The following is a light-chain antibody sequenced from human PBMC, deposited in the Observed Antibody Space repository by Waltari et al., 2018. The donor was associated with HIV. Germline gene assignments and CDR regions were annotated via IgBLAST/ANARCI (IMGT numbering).Light chain of an antibody. CDR3: QQYDVWPLT. CDR2: RIS. CDR1: QSVSNN. Sequence: SASPGEGATLSCRASQSVSNNLAWYQQKPGQAPRLLIYRISTRATGIPARFSGSGSGTEFTLTISSLESEDFAVYYCQQYDVWPLTFGGGTKVEI. V-gene: IGKV3-15*01. J-gene: IGKJ4*01.